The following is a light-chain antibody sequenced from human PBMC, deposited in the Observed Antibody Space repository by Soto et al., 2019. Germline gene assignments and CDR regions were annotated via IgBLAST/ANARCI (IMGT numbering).Light chain of an antibody. V-gene: IGKV1-9*01. Sequence: DIQLTQSPSLVSASVGDRITITCRASQDIGNFLAWYQQKPGKAPKLLIYSASTLQSGVPSRFSGSGSAAEFSLTISSLQPEDFAAYFCQQLTNYPLTFGGGTKVEI. CDR1: QDIGNF. J-gene: IGKJ4*01. CDR2: SAS. CDR3: QQLTNYPLT.